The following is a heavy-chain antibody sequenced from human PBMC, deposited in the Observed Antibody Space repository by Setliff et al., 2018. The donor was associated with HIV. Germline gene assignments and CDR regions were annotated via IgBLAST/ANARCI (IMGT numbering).Heavy chain of an antibody. J-gene: IGHJ4*02. CDR3: EVAGQ. Sequence: SETLSLTCAVYGGSFSGYYWSWIRQPPGKGLEWIGEINHSGSTNHNPSLKSRVTMSVDTSKNQFSLKLSSVTAADTAVYYCEVAGQWGQGTLVTVSS. D-gene: IGHD6-19*01. CDR2: INHSGST. CDR1: GGSFSGYY. V-gene: IGHV4-34*01.